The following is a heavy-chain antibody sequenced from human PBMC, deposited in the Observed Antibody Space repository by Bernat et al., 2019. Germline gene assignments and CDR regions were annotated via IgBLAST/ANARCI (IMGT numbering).Heavy chain of an antibody. CDR3: ARELWLGIEAVGVDY. D-gene: IGHD1-26*01. J-gene: IGHJ4*02. CDR2: ISSSSSTI. Sequence: EVQLVESGGGLVQPGGSLRLSCAASRFTFSNYSMNWVRQAPGKGLEWVSYISSSSSTIYYADYVKGRFTVYRDNAKNSLYLQMNSLRAEDTAVYYCARELWLGIEAVGVDYWGQGTLVTVSS. CDR1: RFTFSNYS. V-gene: IGHV3-48*01.